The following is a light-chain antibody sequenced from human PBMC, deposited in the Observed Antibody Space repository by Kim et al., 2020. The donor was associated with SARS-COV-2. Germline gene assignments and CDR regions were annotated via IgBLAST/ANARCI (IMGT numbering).Light chain of an antibody. J-gene: IGLJ3*02. V-gene: IGLV3-27*01. CDR1: VLAKKY. Sequence: SVVPGQTARITCSGDVLAKKYARWFQQKPGQAPVLVIYKDSERPSGIPERFSGSSSGTTVTLTISGAQVEDEADYYCYSAADNNQVFGGGTQLTVL. CDR2: KDS. CDR3: YSAADNNQV.